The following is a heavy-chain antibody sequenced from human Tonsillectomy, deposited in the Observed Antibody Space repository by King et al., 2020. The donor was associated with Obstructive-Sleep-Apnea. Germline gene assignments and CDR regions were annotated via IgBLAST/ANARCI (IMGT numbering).Heavy chain of an antibody. CDR2: ISAYNGNT. CDR1: GYTFTSYG. Sequence: QLVQSGAEVKKPGASVKVSCKASGYTFTSYGISWVRQAPGQGLEWMGWISAYNGNTNYAQKLQGRVTMTTDTSTSTAYMELRSLRSDDTAVYYCARDQAKKYYYGSRSYYAFDYWGQGTLVTVSS. D-gene: IGHD3-10*01. J-gene: IGHJ4*02. CDR3: ARDQAKKYYYGSRSYYAFDY. V-gene: IGHV1-18*01.